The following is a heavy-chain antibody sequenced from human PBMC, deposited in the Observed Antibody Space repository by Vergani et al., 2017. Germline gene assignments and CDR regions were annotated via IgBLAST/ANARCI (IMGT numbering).Heavy chain of an antibody. V-gene: IGHV4-39*07. Sequence: QLQLQESGPGLVKPSETLSLTCTVSGGSISSSSYYWGWIRQPPGKGLEWIGSIYYSGSTYYNPSLKSRVTISVDTSKNQFSLKLRAVTAADTAVYYCARVPRIESWFDPWGQGTLVTVSS. CDR1: GGSISSSSYY. J-gene: IGHJ5*02. CDR2: IYYSGST. CDR3: ARVPRIESWFDP.